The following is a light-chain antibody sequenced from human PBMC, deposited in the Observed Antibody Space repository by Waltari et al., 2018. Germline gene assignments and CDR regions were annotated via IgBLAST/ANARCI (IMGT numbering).Light chain of an antibody. V-gene: IGKV1-33*01. CDR1: EDITNY. CDR3: QQYHNLPT. CDR2: EAS. J-gene: IGKJ5*01. Sequence: DIQMTHSPSSLSASVGDRVTITCQATEDITNYLHWYQQKPGKAPNLLIYEASNLETGVPSRFSGSGSGTDFTFAISSLQPEDVATYYCQQYHNLPTFGQGTRLEIK.